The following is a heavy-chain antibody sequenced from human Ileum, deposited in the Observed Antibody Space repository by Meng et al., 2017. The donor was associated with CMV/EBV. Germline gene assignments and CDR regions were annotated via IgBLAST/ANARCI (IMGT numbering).Heavy chain of an antibody. CDR1: GFTCSAFG. CDR3: VGLLTGYYSHW. CDR2: VSRTGDNT. Sequence: EVQLLESGGGVFQPGGSLRLSCAAAGFTCSAFGMTWVRQAPGKGLEWIAGVSRTGDNTYYADSVKGRFAISRDNSKNTLYLQMNSLRAEATAVYYCVGLLTGYYSHWWGQGTLVTVSS. D-gene: IGHD3-9*01. V-gene: IGHV3-23*01. J-gene: IGHJ1*01.